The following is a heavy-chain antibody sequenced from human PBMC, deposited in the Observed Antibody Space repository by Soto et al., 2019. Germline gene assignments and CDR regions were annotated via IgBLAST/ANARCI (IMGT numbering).Heavy chain of an antibody. CDR1: GGSSSSSSYY. Sequence: TLSLTCTVSGGSSSSSSYYWGWIRQPPGKGLEWIGSIYYSGSTYYNPSLKSRVTISVDTSKNQFSLKLSSVTAADTAVYYCAKRDYYDSSGYGYWGQGTLVTVS. CDR2: IYYSGST. J-gene: IGHJ4*02. V-gene: IGHV4-39*01. D-gene: IGHD3-22*01. CDR3: AKRDYYDSSGYGY.